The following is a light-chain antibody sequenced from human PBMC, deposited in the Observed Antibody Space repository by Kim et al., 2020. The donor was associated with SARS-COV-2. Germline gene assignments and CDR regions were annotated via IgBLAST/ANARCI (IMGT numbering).Light chain of an antibody. J-gene: IGKJ1*01. V-gene: IGKV2-28*01. CDR3: RQAQQTPPGT. Sequence: ASVSCRVGSGLLQRKRYNDLDELLQKRGQSRQILIGLSCEGGSGVPERFSGSGSGTEFTVKISKVEPEDVGVYYCRQAQQTPPGTLGQGTKVDIK. CDR2: LSC. CDR1: SGLLQRKRYND.